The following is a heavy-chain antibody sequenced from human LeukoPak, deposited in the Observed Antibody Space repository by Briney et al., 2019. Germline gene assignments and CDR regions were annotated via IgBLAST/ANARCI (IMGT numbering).Heavy chain of an antibody. J-gene: IGHJ4*02. D-gene: IGHD3-10*01. Sequence: PGGSLRLSCAASGFTFSSYGMHWVRQAPGRGLEWVAVIWSDGSNKYYADSVKGRFTISRDNSKNTLYLQLNSLRAEDTAVYYCARGQYYYGSGIKYYCDYWGQGTLVTVSS. V-gene: IGHV3-33*01. CDR2: IWSDGSNK. CDR1: GFTFSSYG. CDR3: ARGQYYYGSGIKYYCDY.